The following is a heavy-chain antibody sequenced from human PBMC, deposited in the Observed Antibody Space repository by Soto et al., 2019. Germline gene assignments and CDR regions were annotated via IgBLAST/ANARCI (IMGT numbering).Heavy chain of an antibody. V-gene: IGHV5-51*01. Sequence: PGESLKISCKGSGYRFTSYWIGWVRQMPGKGLEWMRIIYPGYSDTRYRTSFEGQVTISPDKSISTAYLQWRSMNASDSAMYYCASSMVVVLAANYYCGMDGWGQGITVTVFS. J-gene: IGHJ6*02. CDR2: IYPGYSDT. D-gene: IGHD2-2*01. CDR3: ASSMVVVLAANYYCGMDG. CDR1: GYRFTSYW.